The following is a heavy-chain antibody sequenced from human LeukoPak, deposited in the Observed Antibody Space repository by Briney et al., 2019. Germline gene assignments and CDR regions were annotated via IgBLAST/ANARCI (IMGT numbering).Heavy chain of an antibody. CDR1: GYTFTSYG. CDR2: ISAYNGNT. D-gene: IGHD2-2*01. V-gene: IGHV1-18*01. CDR3: ARDPIIVVVPAAIGDYYYYGMDV. Sequence: ASVKVSCKASGYTFTSYGISWVRQAPGQGLEWMRWISAYNGNTNYAQKLQGRVTMTTDTSTSTAYMELRSLRSDDTAVYYCARDPIIVVVPAAIGDYYYYGMDVWGQGTTVTVSS. J-gene: IGHJ6*02.